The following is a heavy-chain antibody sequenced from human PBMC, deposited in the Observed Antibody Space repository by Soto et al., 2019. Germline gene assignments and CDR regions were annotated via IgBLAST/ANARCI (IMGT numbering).Heavy chain of an antibody. CDR2: MNPNSGNT. J-gene: IGHJ1*01. V-gene: IGHV1-8*01. D-gene: IGHD3-22*01. CDR3: ARDSDYYDSSGYSPPRFQH. Sequence: ASVKVSCKASGYTFTSYDINWVRQATGQGLEWMGWMNPNSGNTGYAQKFQGRVTMTRNTSISTAYMELSSLRSEDTAVYYCARDSDYYDSSGYSPPRFQHWGQGTLVTVSS. CDR1: GYTFTSYD.